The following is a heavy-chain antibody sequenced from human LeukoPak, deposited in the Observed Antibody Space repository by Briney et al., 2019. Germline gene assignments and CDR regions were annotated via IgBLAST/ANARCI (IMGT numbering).Heavy chain of an antibody. CDR2: ISGTGSTS. Sequence: GGSLRLSCAASGFTFSSHAMSWVRQAPGKGLEWVKDISGTGSTSYFADSVKGRFTISRDNSKNTLSLQMNSLRAEDSAVYFCAGVGRVKYHLLYSSRYMDVWGKGTTVTVSS. CDR3: AGVGRVKYHLLYSSRYMDV. D-gene: IGHD3-10*01. V-gene: IGHV3-23*01. CDR1: GFTFSSHA. J-gene: IGHJ6*03.